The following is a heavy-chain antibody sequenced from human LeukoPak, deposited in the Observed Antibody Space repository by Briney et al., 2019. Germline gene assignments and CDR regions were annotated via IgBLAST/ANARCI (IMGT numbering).Heavy chain of an antibody. V-gene: IGHV4-30-2*01. J-gene: IGHJ6*02. CDR1: GGSISSGGHY. D-gene: IGHD3-22*01. CDR2: IYHSGST. CDR3: ARGDNDYYDSSDPPMDV. Sequence: SQTLSLTCTVSGGSISSGGHYWSWIRQPPGKGLEWIGYIYHSGSTYYNPSLKSRVTISVDRSKNQFSLKLSSVTAADTAVYCCARGDNDYYDSSDPPMDVWGQGTTVTVSS.